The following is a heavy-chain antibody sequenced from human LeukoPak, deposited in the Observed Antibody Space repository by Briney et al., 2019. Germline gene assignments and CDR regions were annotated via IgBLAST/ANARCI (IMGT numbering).Heavy chain of an antibody. J-gene: IGHJ5*02. D-gene: IGHD6-13*01. Sequence: GGSLRLSCAASGFTFSNYGIHWVRQAPGKGLEWVSFAEDHGRSAFYADSVKGRFTVSRDDSKTTLYLQMNSLRAEDTAVYYCAKDISSWYRFQSTWFDPWGQGTLVTVSS. CDR2: AEDHGRSA. CDR1: GFTFSNYG. V-gene: IGHV3-30*02. CDR3: AKDISSWYRFQSTWFDP.